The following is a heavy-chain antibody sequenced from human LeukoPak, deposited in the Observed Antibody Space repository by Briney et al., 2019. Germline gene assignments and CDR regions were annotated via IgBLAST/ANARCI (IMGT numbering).Heavy chain of an antibody. V-gene: IGHV3-7*01. J-gene: IGHJ6*02. CDR2: IKQDGREK. CDR1: GFTFRSHW. CDR3: ARDCGGGSCYSWEYYYYYGLDV. Sequence: GGSLRLSCVVSGFTFRSHWMSWVRQAPGKGLEWVANIKQDGREKYYMDSVKGRFTISRDNAKNSLYLQMSSLRAEDTAVYHCARDCGGGSCYSWEYYYYYGLDVWGQGTTVTVSS. D-gene: IGHD2-15*01.